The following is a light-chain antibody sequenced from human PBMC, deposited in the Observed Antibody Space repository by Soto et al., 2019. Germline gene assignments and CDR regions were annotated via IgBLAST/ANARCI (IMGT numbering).Light chain of an antibody. CDR2: KAS. Sequence: DIQMTQSPSTLSGSVGDRVTITCRASQTISSWLAWYQQKPGKAPKLLIYKASTLKSGGPSRFSGSGSGTEFTITISSLQPDDFATYYCQHYNSYSEAFGQGTKVELK. CDR3: QHYNSYSEA. V-gene: IGKV1-5*03. J-gene: IGKJ1*01. CDR1: QTISSW.